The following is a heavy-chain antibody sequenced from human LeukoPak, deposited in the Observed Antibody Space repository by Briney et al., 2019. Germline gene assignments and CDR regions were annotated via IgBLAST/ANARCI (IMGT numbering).Heavy chain of an antibody. D-gene: IGHD3-10*01. Sequence: GGSLRLSCAASGFTLSDHYMDWVRQAPGKGLEWVGRTRNRANSYTTDHAASVKGRFTISRDDLKSSLYLQMNSLRTEDTAVYYCARGGELLWFGEFSYYFDYWGQGTLVTVSS. CDR1: GFTLSDHY. V-gene: IGHV3-72*01. CDR2: TRNRANSYTT. J-gene: IGHJ4*02. CDR3: ARGGELLWFGEFSYYFDY.